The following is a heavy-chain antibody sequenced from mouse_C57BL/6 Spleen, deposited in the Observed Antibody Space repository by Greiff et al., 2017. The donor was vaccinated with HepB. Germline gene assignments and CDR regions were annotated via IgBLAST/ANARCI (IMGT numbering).Heavy chain of an antibody. CDR2: IDPETGGT. J-gene: IGHJ2*01. Sequence: VQLQQSGAELVRPGASVTLSCKASGYTFTDYEMHWVKQTPVHGLEWIGAIDPETGGTAYNQKFKGKAILTADKSSSTAYMELRSLTSEDSAVYYCNLYYYGSSYDDWGQGTTLTVSS. CDR3: NLYYYGSSYDD. V-gene: IGHV1-15*01. D-gene: IGHD1-1*01. CDR1: GYTFTDYE.